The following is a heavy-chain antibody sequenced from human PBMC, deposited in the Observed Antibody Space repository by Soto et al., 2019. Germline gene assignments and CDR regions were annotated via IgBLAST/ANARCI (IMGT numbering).Heavy chain of an antibody. CDR2: IYYSGST. D-gene: IGHD5-18*01. Sequence: PSETLSLTCTVSGGSVSSGSYYWSWIRQPPGKGLEWIGYIYYSGSTNYNPSLKSRVTISVDTSKNQFSLKLSSVTAADTAVYYCARGVGQRYSYGYYFDYWGQGTLVTVSS. J-gene: IGHJ4*02. V-gene: IGHV4-61*01. CDR3: ARGVGQRYSYGYYFDY. CDR1: GGSVSSGSYY.